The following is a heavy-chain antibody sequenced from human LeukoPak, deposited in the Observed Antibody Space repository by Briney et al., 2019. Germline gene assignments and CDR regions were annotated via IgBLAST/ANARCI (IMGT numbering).Heavy chain of an antibody. Sequence: PWGSLRLSCAASGFTFNSYWMSWVRQAPGKGLEWVANIKEDGSEKYYVDSVKGRFTISRDNAKNSLYLQMNSLRAEDTAVYYCARRYFDYWGQGTLVTVSS. CDR3: ARRYFDY. V-gene: IGHV3-7*03. CDR2: IKEDGSEK. D-gene: IGHD3-16*02. J-gene: IGHJ4*02. CDR1: GFTFNSYW.